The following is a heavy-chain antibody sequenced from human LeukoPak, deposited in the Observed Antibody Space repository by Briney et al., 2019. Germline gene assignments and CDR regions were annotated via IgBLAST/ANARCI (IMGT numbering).Heavy chain of an antibody. V-gene: IGHV3-43*02. J-gene: IGHJ3*02. CDR1: GFIFDDYA. Sequence: GGSLTLSCPASGFIFDDYAMHWVRQAPGRGLEWVSLMSGDGGSTYYADSVKGRFTISRDNSKNSLYLQMNSLRTEDTALYYCAKAKERYCSGGSCVKTAAFDIWGQGTMVTVSS. CDR2: MSGDGGST. CDR3: AKAKERYCSGGSCVKTAAFDI. D-gene: IGHD2-15*01.